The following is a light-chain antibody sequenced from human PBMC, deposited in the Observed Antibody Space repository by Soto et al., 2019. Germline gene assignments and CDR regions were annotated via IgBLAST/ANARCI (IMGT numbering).Light chain of an antibody. CDR3: QQRSNWPLT. Sequence: EIVFTQSQATLSLSPGERATLPCRASQSVSSYLASYQQKPGQAHRLIIYDASNRATGIPARFSGSGSGTDFTLTISSLEPEDFAVYYCQQRSNWPLTFGPGTKVDIK. CDR2: DAS. V-gene: IGKV3-11*01. CDR1: QSVSSY. J-gene: IGKJ3*01.